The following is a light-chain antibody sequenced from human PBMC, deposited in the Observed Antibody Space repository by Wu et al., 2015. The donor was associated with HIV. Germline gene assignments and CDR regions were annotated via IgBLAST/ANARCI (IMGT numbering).Light chain of an antibody. Sequence: EIVLTQTPGTLPLSPGERATLSCRASQSISANYLAWYQQKPGQAPRLLIFGVSNRASGIPARFSGSGSGTDFTLTISRLEPEDFAVYYCQQYDSSPPWTFGQGTQGGSQ. CDR2: GVS. V-gene: IGKV3-20*01. J-gene: IGKJ1*01. CDR1: QSISANY. CDR3: QQYDSSPPWT.